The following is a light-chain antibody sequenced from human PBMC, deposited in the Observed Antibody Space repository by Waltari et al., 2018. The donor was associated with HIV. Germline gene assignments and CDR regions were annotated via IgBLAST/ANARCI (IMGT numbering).Light chain of an antibody. CDR3: QKYSSVPRP. V-gene: IGKV4-1*01. J-gene: IGKJ4*01. CDR1: QNILHISNNKNY. CDR2: WAS. Sequence: DIAMTQSPDPLTVSLGERPTTNCTFSQNILHISNNKNYLVWDQQKPGQPPKLLFYWASTRESGVPDRFGGSGSGTNYSLTCSSLQAGDVAIYYGQKYSSVPRPFGGWTKVE.